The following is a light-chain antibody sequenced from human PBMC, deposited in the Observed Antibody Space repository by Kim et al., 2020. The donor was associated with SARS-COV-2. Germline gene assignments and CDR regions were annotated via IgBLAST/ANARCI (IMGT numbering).Light chain of an antibody. CDR2: DAF. CDR1: EDISRI. CDR3: QQFNDLIT. Sequence: SASVGDRVTIPWRASEDISRIFAWFQQKPGKGPKLLIYDAFSLESGVPSRFSGSGSGTDFTLTISSLQPEDSATYYCQQFNDLITFGQGTRLEIK. V-gene: IGKV1D-13*01. J-gene: IGKJ5*01.